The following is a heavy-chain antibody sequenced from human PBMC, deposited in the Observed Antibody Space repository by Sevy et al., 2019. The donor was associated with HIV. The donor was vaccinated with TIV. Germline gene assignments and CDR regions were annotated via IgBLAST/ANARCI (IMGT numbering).Heavy chain of an antibody. CDR3: ARTLRGDFDSSASAFDI. V-gene: IGHV4-38-2*01. J-gene: IGHJ3*02. D-gene: IGHD3-22*01. Sequence: GSLSLTCDVSGYSISSGYYGGWIRQPPGKGLEWIGSIYHSGSTYYNPSLKRRVTISVDTSKNQFSLKLRSVTAADTAVYYCARTLRGDFDSSASAFDIWGQGTMVTVSS. CDR1: GYSISSGYY. CDR2: IYHSGST.